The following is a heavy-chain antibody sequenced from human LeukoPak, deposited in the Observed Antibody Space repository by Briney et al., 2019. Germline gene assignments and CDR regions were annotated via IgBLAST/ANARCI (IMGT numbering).Heavy chain of an antibody. V-gene: IGHV1-2*02. D-gene: IGHD3-3*01. CDR3: ARVSRGDIWSGTPYYFDY. Sequence: ASVKVSCKASGYTFTGYYMHWVRQAPGQGLEWMGWINPNSGGTNYAQKFQGRVTMTRDTSISTAYMELSRLRSDDTAVYYCARVSRGDIWSGTPYYFDYWGQGTLVTVSS. CDR2: INPNSGGT. J-gene: IGHJ4*02. CDR1: GYTFTGYY.